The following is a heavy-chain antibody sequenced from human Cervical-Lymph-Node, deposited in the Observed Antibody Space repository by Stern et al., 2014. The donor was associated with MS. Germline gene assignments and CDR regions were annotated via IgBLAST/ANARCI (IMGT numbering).Heavy chain of an antibody. V-gene: IGHV1-69*01. Sequence: QVQLVQSGAEVKKPGSSVKVSCKASGGTFNNYAISWVRQAPGQSLEWMGGLIPMFRTANYAQKFQGRVTITADESTSTAYMELSSLKSEDTAVYYCVRGIRYPSRWYYGMDVWGQGTTVTVSS. CDR2: LIPMFRTA. CDR3: VRGIRYPSRWYYGMDV. J-gene: IGHJ6*02. CDR1: GGTFNNYA. D-gene: IGHD2-2*01.